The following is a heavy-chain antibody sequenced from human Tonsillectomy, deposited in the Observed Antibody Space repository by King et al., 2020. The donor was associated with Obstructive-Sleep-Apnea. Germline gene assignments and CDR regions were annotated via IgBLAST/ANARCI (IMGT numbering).Heavy chain of an antibody. CDR2: INPRGGST. J-gene: IGHJ1*01. Sequence: QLVQSGAEVKKPGASVKVYCKASGYTFTSYYMHCVLQAPGQGLEWMGRINPRGGSTSYAQKVQGRVTMTRDTSTSTVYMELSSLRSEDTAVYYCAPCRGNLGYFQHWGQGTLVTVSS. CDR1: GYTFTSYY. D-gene: IGHD4-23*01. V-gene: IGHV1-46*03. CDR3: APCRGNLGYFQH.